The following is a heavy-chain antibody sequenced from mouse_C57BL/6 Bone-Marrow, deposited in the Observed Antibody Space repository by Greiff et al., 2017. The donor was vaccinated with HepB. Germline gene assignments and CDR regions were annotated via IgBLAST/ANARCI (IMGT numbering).Heavy chain of an antibody. V-gene: IGHV5-4*03. CDR2: ISAGGSYT. CDR3: ARGRLLYAMDY. J-gene: IGHJ4*01. Sequence: EVKLVESGGGLVKPGGSLKLSCAASGFTFSSYSMSWVRQTPGKRLEWVATISAGGSYTYYPDNVKGRITMSRDNAKNTPYMQMSHLKSEDTAMYYCARGRLLYAMDYWGQGTSVTVSS. D-gene: IGHD2-10*01. CDR1: GFTFSSYS.